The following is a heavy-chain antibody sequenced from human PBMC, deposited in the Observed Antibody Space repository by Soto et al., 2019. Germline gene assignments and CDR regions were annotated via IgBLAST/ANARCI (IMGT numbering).Heavy chain of an antibody. J-gene: IGHJ5*02. V-gene: IGHV4-59*12. Sequence: SETLSLTCAVSGCSINSYYWSWVRQHPGKGLEWIGYIYYSGNTNSNPSLKSRVTISVDTSKNQFSLKLSSVTAADTAVYYCARETYGDYVGYFDPWGQGIQVTVSS. CDR3: ARETYGDYVGYFDP. CDR1: GCSINSYY. D-gene: IGHD4-17*01. CDR2: IYYSGNT.